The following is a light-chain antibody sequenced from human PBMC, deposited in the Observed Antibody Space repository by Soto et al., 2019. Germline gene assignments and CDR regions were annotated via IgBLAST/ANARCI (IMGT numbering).Light chain of an antibody. CDR1: QSINNQY. CDR3: QHFVMSLYT. CDR2: GAS. J-gene: IGKJ2*01. Sequence: EVVLTQSPGTLSLSPGERATLSCRASQSINNQYLAWYQQKPGQAPRLLISGASRRATAVPDRFSGSGSGTDFTLTISRLDPEDFAVYYCQHFVMSLYTFGQGTRLEIK. V-gene: IGKV3-20*01.